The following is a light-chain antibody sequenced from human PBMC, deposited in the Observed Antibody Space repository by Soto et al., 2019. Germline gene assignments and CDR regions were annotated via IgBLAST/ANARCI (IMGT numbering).Light chain of an antibody. V-gene: IGKV1-6*01. CDR1: QAIRTA. CDR3: LLDFNYFWA. CDR2: AAS. J-gene: IGKJ1*01. Sequence: AIQLTQSPSSLSASVGDRVTITCRTSQAIRTALGWYQQKPGKVPKLLIYAASTLQSGVTSRFSGSGSGTDFTLTISSLQPEDFATYYCLLDFNYFWAFGQGTKVEIK.